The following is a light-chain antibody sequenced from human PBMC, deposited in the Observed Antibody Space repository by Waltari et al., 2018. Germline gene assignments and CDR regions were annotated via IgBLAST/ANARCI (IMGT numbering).Light chain of an antibody. CDR3: QQYGDSPGG. J-gene: IGKJ4*01. V-gene: IGKV3-20*01. CDR1: QTVSTIS. Sequence: ELVLTQSPDTLSLSPGESATLSCRASQTVSTISLAWHQQKAGQAPRLLIYGTSNRATGIPDRFSGSGSGTAFTLTISRLEPEDFAMYYCQQYGDSPGGFGGGTKVEIK. CDR2: GTS.